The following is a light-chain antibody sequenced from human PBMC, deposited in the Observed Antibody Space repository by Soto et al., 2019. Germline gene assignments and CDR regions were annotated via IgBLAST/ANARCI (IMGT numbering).Light chain of an antibody. CDR2: GAS. V-gene: IGKV3-15*01. CDR1: QSVSSN. CDR3: QQYNNWPPWT. J-gene: IGKJ1*01. Sequence: EIGMTQSPATLSVSPGERATLSCRASQSVSSNLAWYLQKPGQAPRLLIYGASTRATGIPARFSGSGSGTEFTLTISSLQSEDFAGYYCQQYNNWPPWTFGQGTKVEIK.